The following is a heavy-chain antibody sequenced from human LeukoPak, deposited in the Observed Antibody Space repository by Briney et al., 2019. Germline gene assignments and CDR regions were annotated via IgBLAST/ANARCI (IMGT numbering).Heavy chain of an antibody. J-gene: IGHJ4*02. V-gene: IGHV3-48*01. Sequence: GGSLRLSCAVSAFPFSSYSMNWVRQAPGKGLEWVSYISASGSNIYYLDAVKGRFTVSRDNAMNSLFLQMDRPRAEDTAIYYCVRVKGTYFDFWGQGTPVTVSS. D-gene: IGHD1-1*01. CDR2: ISASGSNI. CDR1: AFPFSSYS. CDR3: VRVKGTYFDF.